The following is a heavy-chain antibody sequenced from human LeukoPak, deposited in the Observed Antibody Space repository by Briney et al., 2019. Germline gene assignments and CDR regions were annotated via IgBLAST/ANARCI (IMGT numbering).Heavy chain of an antibody. J-gene: IGHJ4*02. V-gene: IGHV3-7*01. D-gene: IGHD4-23*01. CDR3: ARDRRYGGNSLYYFDY. CDR2: IKQDGSEK. CDR1: GFTFSSYE. Sequence: GGSLRLSCAASGFTFSSYEMNWVRQAPGKGLEWVANIKQDGSEKYYVDSVKGRFTISRDNAKNSLYLQMNSLRAEDTAVYYCARDRRYGGNSLYYFDYWGQGTLVTVSS.